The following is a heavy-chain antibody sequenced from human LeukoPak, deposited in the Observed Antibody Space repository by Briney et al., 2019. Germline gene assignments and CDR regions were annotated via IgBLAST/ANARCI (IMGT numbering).Heavy chain of an antibody. J-gene: IGHJ4*02. Sequence: SETLSLTCAVYGGSFSGYYWSWIRQPPGKGLEWIGEINHSGSTNYNPSLKSRVTISVDTSKNQFSLKLSSVTAADTAVYYCATVGATPNYWGQGTLVTVSS. V-gene: IGHV4-34*01. CDR2: INHSGST. CDR3: ATVGATPNY. CDR1: GGSFSGYY. D-gene: IGHD1-26*01.